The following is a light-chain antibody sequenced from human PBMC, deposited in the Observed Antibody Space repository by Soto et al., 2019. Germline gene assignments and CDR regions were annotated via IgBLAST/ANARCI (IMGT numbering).Light chain of an antibody. J-gene: IGLJ1*01. V-gene: IGLV2-14*03. CDR1: SSDVGGYNY. CDR3: SSYRSSSLPCV. Sequence: QSVLAPPAAGSWCPGQSITISGTGTSSDVGGYNYVSWDQQSPGRAPKLMIYYVTYRPSGVSNRFSASKSGNTASLTISGLQAEDEADYYCSSYRSSSLPCVFGTATKLKVL. CDR2: YVT.